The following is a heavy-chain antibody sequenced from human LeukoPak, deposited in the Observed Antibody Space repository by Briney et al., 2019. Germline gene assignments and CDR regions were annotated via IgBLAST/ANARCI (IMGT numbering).Heavy chain of an antibody. CDR2: IYYSGST. Sequence: PSETLSLTCTVSGGSISSYYWSWIRQPPGKGLEWIGDIYYSGSTNYNPSLKSRVTISVDMSKNQFSLKLSSVTAADTAVYYCARTTVHGSLDYWGQGTLVTVSS. CDR3: ARTTVHGSLDY. J-gene: IGHJ4*02. CDR1: GGSISSYY. V-gene: IGHV4-59*01. D-gene: IGHD4-11*01.